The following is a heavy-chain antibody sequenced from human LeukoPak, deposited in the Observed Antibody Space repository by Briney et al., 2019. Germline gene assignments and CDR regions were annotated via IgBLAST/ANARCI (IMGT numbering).Heavy chain of an antibody. CDR2: TSSSSSYI. CDR3: ARDEYNWNVDAFDI. CDR1: GFTFSSYS. J-gene: IGHJ3*02. D-gene: IGHD1-20*01. V-gene: IGHV3-21*01. Sequence: GGSLRFSCAASGFTFSSYSMNWDRQAPGKGLVWVSSTSSSSSYIYYADSVKGRFTISRDNAKNSLYLQMNSLRAEDTAVYYCARDEYNWNVDAFDIWGQGTVVTVSS.